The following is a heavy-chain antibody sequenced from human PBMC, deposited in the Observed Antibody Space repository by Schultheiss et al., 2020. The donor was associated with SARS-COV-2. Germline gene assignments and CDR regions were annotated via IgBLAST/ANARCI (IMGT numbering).Heavy chain of an antibody. CDR3: ARETGVVTSYYYYGMDV. J-gene: IGHJ6*02. Sequence: ASVKVSCKASGYTFTSYAMHWVRQAPGQRLEWMGWGNADNGNTKYSQDFQGRVTITRDTSASTAYMELRSLRSDDTAVYYCARETGVVTSYYYYGMDVWGQGTTVTVSS. V-gene: IGHV1-3*02. CDR1: GYTFTSYA. D-gene: IGHD4-23*01. CDR2: GNADNGNT.